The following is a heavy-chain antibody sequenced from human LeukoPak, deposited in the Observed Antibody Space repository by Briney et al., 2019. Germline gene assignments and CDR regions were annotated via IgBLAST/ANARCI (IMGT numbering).Heavy chain of an antibody. CDR1: GGTFSSYA. Sequence: SVKVSCKASGGTFSSYAISWVRQAPGQGLEWMGGIIPIFGTANYAQKFQGRVTITADESTSTAYMELSSLRSEDTAVYYCARLMRIYYYYYGMDIWGKGTTVTVSS. V-gene: IGHV1-69*13. D-gene: IGHD3-16*01. CDR3: ARLMRIYYYYYGMDI. CDR2: IIPIFGTA. J-gene: IGHJ6*04.